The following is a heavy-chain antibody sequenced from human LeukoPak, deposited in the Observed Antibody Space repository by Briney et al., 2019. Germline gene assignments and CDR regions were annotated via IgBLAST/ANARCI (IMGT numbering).Heavy chain of an antibody. CDR3: ARSSGWLQDY. J-gene: IGHJ4*02. V-gene: IGHV3-53*01. CDR2: IYSGGST. Sequence: GRSLRLSCAASGFTVNSDYMTWVRQAPGKGLEWVSVIYSGGSTYHADSVKGRFTISRDNAKNSLYLQMNSLRAEDTAVYYCARSSGWLQDYWGQGTLVTVSS. D-gene: IGHD5-24*01. CDR1: GFTVNSDY.